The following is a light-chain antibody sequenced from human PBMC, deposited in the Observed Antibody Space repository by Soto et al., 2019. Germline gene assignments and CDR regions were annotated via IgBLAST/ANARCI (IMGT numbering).Light chain of an antibody. V-gene: IGLV2-18*02. CDR3: SSYSSSGTYV. CDR1: SSDVGSYNR. J-gene: IGLJ1*01. CDR2: EVT. Sequence: QSVLTQPPSVSGSPGQSVAISCTGTSSDVGSYNRVSWYRQPPGTAPELMIYEVTDRPSGVPDRFSGSKSGNTASLTISGLQAEDEADYYCSSYSSSGTYVFGTGNKVTVL.